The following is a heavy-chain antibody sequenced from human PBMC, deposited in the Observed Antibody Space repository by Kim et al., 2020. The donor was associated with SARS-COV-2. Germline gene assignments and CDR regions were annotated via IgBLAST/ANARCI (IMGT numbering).Heavy chain of an antibody. Sequence: GGSLRLSCTASGFTFGDYAMSWFRQAPGKGLEWVGFIRSKAYGGTTEYAASVKGRFTISRDDSKSIAYLQMNSLKTEDTAVYYCTRDDPEERVVNAFDYWGQGTLVTVSS. J-gene: IGHJ4*02. V-gene: IGHV3-49*03. CDR1: GFTFGDYA. CDR3: TRDDPEERVVNAFDY. D-gene: IGHD3-3*01. CDR2: IRSKAYGGTT.